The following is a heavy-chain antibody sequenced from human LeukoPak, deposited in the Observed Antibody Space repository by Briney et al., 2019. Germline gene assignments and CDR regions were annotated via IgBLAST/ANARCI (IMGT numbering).Heavy chain of an antibody. Sequence: GGSLRLSCAASGFTFSSYEMNWVRQAPGKGLEWVSYISSSGSTIYYADSVKGRFTISRDNAKNSLYLQMNSLRAEDTAVYYCARVRSAAGTKFSFFDYWGQGTLVTVSS. J-gene: IGHJ4*02. CDR3: ARVRSAAGTKFSFFDY. CDR2: ISSSGSTI. V-gene: IGHV3-48*03. D-gene: IGHD6-13*01. CDR1: GFTFSSYE.